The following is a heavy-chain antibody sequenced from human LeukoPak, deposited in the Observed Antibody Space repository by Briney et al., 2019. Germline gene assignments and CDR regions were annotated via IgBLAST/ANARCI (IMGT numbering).Heavy chain of an antibody. V-gene: IGHV1-2*02. D-gene: IGHD3-9*01. J-gene: IGHJ6*03. CDR2: INPNSGGT. CDR1: GYTFTGYY. CDR3: ARDLSRYFDWFYYYYYMDV. Sequence: GASVKVSCKASGYTFTGYYMHWVRQAPGQGLEWMGWINPNSGGTNYAQKFQGRVTMTRDTSISTAYMELSRLRSDDTAVYYCARDLSRYFDWFYYYYYMDVWGKGTTVTVSS.